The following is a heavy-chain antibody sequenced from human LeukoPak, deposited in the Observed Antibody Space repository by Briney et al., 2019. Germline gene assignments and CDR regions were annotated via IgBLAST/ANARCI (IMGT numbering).Heavy chain of an antibody. D-gene: IGHD1-26*01. CDR3: AVVGATSTYYFDY. CDR2: IIPIFGTA. J-gene: IGHJ4*02. V-gene: IGHV1-69*13. Sequence: SVKVSCKASGYTFTSYAISWVRQAPGQGLEWMGGIIPIFGTANYAQKFQGRVTITADESTSTAYMELSSLRSEDTAVYYCAVVGATSTYYFDYWGQGTLVTVSS. CDR1: GYTFTSYA.